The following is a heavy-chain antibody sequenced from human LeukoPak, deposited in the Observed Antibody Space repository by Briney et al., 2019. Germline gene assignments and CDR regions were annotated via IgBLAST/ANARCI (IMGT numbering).Heavy chain of an antibody. CDR3: ARGRGIAVAGKSAHGY. CDR1: GGSFSGYY. CDR2: INHSGST. D-gene: IGHD6-19*01. V-gene: IGHV4-34*01. Sequence: SETLSLTCAVYGGSFSGYYWNWIRQPPGKGLEWIGEINHSGSTTYNPSLKSRVTISIDTSNNQFSLKLSSVTAADTAVYYCARGRGIAVAGKSAHGYWGQGTLVTVSS. J-gene: IGHJ4*02.